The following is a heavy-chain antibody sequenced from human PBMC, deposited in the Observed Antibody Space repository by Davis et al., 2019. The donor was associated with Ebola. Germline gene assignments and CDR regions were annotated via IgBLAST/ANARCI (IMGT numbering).Heavy chain of an antibody. CDR2: IKEDGSEK. D-gene: IGHD4-17*01. Sequence: PGGSLRLSCAASGFTFSSYWMTWIRQAPGKGLEWVANIKEDGSEKYYEDSVKGRFTISRDNAKNSLYLQMNSLRADDMAVYYCARDVAYGTFDYWGRGTQVTVSS. CDR1: GFTFSSYW. J-gene: IGHJ4*02. CDR3: ARDVAYGTFDY. V-gene: IGHV3-7*01.